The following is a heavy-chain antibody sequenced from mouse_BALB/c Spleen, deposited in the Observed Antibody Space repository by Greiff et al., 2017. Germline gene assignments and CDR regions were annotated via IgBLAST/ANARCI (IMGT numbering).Heavy chain of an antibody. V-gene: IGHV5-17*02. CDR3: ARGANWDFDY. J-gene: IGHJ2*01. Sequence: EVKLVESGGGLVQPGGSRKLSCAASGFTFSSFGMHWVRQAPEKGLEWVAYISSGSSTIYYADTVKGRFTISRDNPKNTLFLQMTSLRSEDTAMYYCARGANWDFDYWGQGTTLTVSS. D-gene: IGHD4-1*01. CDR1: GFTFSSFG. CDR2: ISSGSSTI.